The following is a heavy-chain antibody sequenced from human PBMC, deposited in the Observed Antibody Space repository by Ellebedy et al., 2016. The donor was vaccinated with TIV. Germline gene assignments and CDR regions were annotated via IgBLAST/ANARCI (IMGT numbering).Heavy chain of an antibody. V-gene: IGHV3-33*08. CDR1: GFTFSSYG. CDR3: ARARNRLGQTSHLDV. D-gene: IGHD3-16*01. CDR2: ISYDESTK. Sequence: GESLKISCAASGFTFSSYGMHWVRQAPGKGLEWVAVISYDESTKYYVDSVKGRFTISRDNSKNTLYLQMNSLSVEDTAVYYCARARNRLGQTSHLDVWGQGTLVTVSS. J-gene: IGHJ4*02.